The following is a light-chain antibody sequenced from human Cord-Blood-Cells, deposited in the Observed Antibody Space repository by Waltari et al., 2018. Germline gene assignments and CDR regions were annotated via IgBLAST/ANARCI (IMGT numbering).Light chain of an antibody. Sequence: EILLTQTPSTLPLSPGEIATSACRAISSVSSYLAWYQQKPGQAPRLLIYGASSRATGIPARFSGSGSGTDFTLTISRLEPEDFAVYYCQQCGSWPWTFGQGTQVEIK. V-gene: IGKV3-11*01. CDR1: SSVSSY. CDR2: GAS. J-gene: IGKJ1*01. CDR3: QQCGSWPWT.